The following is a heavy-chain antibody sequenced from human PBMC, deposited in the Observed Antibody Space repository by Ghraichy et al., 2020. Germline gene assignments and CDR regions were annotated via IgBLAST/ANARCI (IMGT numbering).Heavy chain of an antibody. CDR3: ATDSYGNDNYGMDV. V-gene: IGHV4-59*01. J-gene: IGHJ6*02. CDR2: IYHSGST. Sequence: SETLSLTCTVSGGSISNYYWSWIRQPPGKGLEWIGYIYHSGSTNYNPSPKSRVTISVDMSKNQLSLKLSSVTGADTAVYYCATDSYGNDNYGMDVWGQGTTVTVSS. D-gene: IGHD5-18*01. CDR1: GGSISNYY.